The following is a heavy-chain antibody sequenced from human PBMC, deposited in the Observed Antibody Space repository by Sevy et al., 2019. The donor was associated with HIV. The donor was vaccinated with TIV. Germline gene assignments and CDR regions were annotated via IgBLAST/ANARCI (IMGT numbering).Heavy chain of an antibody. D-gene: IGHD1-26*01. CDR2: ISSSSSTI. V-gene: IGHV3-48*02. Sequence: GGSLRLSCAASGFTFSSYSMNWVRQAPGKGLEWVSYISSSSSTIYYADSVKGRFTISRDNAKNSLYLQMNSLRDEETAVYYCAREGGLGNSGSYYGGMDVWGQGTTVTVSS. J-gene: IGHJ6*02. CDR1: GFTFSSYS. CDR3: AREGGLGNSGSYYGGMDV.